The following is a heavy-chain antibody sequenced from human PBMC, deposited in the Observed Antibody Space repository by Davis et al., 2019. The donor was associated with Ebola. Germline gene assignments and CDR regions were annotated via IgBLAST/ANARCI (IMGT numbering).Heavy chain of an antibody. D-gene: IGHD6-13*01. CDR3: ARESTGHSSSWSYYYYYYMDV. CDR2: IYYSGST. V-gene: IGHV4-31*03. J-gene: IGHJ6*03. CDR1: GGSISSGGYY. Sequence: PSETLSLTCTVSGGSISSGGYYWSWIRQHPGKGLEWIGYIYYSGSTNYNPSLKSRVTISVDTSKNQFSLKLSSVTAADTAVYYCARESTGHSSSWSYYYYYYMDVWGKGTTVTVSS.